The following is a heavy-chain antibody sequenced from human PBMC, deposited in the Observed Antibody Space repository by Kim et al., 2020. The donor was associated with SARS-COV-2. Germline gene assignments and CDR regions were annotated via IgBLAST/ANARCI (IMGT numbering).Heavy chain of an antibody. CDR3: AKDMRGSGSLPYYYYGMDV. V-gene: IGHV3-30*18. CDR1: GFTFSSYG. Sequence: GGSLRLSCAASGFTFSSYGMHWVRQAPGKGLEWVAVISYDGSNKYYADSVKGRFTISRDNSKNTLYLQMNSLRAEDTAVYFCAKDMRGSGSLPYYYYGMDVWGQGTTVTVSS. J-gene: IGHJ6*02. D-gene: IGHD3-10*01. CDR2: ISYDGSNK.